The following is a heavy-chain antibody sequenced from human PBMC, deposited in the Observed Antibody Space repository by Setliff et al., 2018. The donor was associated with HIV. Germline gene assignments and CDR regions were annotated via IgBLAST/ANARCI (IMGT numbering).Heavy chain of an antibody. D-gene: IGHD1-26*01. Sequence: ASVKVSCKASGYTFTSFGISWVRQAPGQGLEWMGRISAYNGNTDHAQRLQGRVTMTTDTSTRTAYMELSSLTSDDTAVYYCARGVGAAGDYWGQGTQVTVSS. V-gene: IGHV1-18*01. J-gene: IGHJ4*02. CDR2: ISAYNGNT. CDR1: GYTFTSFG. CDR3: ARGVGAAGDY.